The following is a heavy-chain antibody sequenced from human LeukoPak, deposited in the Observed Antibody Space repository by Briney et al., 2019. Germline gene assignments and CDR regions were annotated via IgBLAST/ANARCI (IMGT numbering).Heavy chain of an antibody. CDR2: IDTVGNT. Sequence: GGSLRLSCVASGFTFSTYDMHWVRQATGKGLEWVSAIDTVGNTYYAGSVKGRFTISRENAWNSLYLQMDNLRGGDTAVYYCIRIRTGEHQYGMDVWGQGTTVTVSS. V-gene: IGHV3-13*01. CDR1: GFTFSTYD. D-gene: IGHD7-27*01. CDR3: IRIRTGEHQYGMDV. J-gene: IGHJ6*02.